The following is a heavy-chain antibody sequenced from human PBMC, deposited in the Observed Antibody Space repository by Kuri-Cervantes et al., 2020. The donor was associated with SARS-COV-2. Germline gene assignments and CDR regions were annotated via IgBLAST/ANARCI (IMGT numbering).Heavy chain of an antibody. J-gene: IGHJ5*02. CDR1: GYTFTSYD. Sequence: ASVKVSCKASGYTFTSYDINWVRQATGQGLEWMGWMSPMSGNTGYAQKFQGRVTMTRDTSITTAYMELSSLRSEDTAVYYCATEGYDILTGYYRGWFDPWGQGTLVTVSS. D-gene: IGHD3-9*01. CDR2: MSPMSGNT. V-gene: IGHV1-8*01. CDR3: ATEGYDILTGYYRGWFDP.